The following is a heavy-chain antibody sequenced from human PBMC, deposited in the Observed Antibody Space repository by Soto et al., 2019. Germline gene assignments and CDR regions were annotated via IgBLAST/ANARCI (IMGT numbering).Heavy chain of an antibody. V-gene: IGHV4-59*01. Sequence: SETLSLTCTVSGGSISSYYWSWIRQPPGKGLEWIGYIYYSGSTNYNPSLKSRVTISVDTSKNQFSLKLSSVTAADTAVYYCARVAPNTYYDILTGYQDYWGQGTLVTVSS. D-gene: IGHD3-9*01. CDR3: ARVAPNTYYDILTGYQDY. J-gene: IGHJ4*02. CDR2: IYYSGST. CDR1: GGSISSYY.